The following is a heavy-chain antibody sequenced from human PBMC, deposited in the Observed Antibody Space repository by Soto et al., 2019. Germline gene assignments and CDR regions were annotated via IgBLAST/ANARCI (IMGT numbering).Heavy chain of an antibody. Sequence: GESLKISCKGSGYSFSSQWIGWVRQMPGKGLEWMGIIYPGDSDTRYSPSFQGQVTISADKSISTAYLQWNSLRASDTAIYYCARLGCSGGICYLSWFDYWGQGTLVTVSS. J-gene: IGHJ4*02. D-gene: IGHD2-15*01. V-gene: IGHV5-51*01. CDR2: IYPGDSDT. CDR3: ARLGCSGGICYLSWFDY. CDR1: GYSFSSQW.